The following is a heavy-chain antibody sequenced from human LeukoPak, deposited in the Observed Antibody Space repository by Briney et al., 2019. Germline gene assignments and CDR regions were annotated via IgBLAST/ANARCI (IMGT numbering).Heavy chain of an antibody. Sequence: ASVKVSCKASGYTFTNYDINWVRQATGQGLEWMGYMNPNSGNSAYAQRFQGRVTITTDASISTAYMELSGLRSEDTALYYCAREGLDYWGQGTLVTVSS. CDR2: MNPNSGNS. V-gene: IGHV1-8*01. J-gene: IGHJ4*02. CDR1: GYTFTNYD. CDR3: AREGLDY.